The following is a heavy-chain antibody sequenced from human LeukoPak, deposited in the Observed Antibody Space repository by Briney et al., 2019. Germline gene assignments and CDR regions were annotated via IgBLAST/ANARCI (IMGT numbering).Heavy chain of an antibody. V-gene: IGHV1-69*06. Sequence: GASVKVSCKAPGASFSSYAISWVRQAPGQGLEWMGRIIPIFGTPNYAQRFQGRVTITADIVSSTAYMEVNNLTSEDTAVYFCAKQGALRQDYYMDVWGNGTTVTVSS. CDR2: IIPIFGTP. CDR3: AKQGALRQDYYMDV. J-gene: IGHJ6*03. CDR1: GASFSSYA.